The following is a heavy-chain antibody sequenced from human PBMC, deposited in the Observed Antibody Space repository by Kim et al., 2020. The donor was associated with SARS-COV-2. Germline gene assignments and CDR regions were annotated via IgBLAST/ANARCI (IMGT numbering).Heavy chain of an antibody. Sequence: SETLSLTCIVSGGSVSSGRDVRWDGGGTGKGLEWIGYVSYTGSTKYNPSLKSRVSISLDTSKNQFSLTLNSVTAADKALYYCVQDWVRAAAGWGRVTLVTVSA. J-gene: IGHJ4*02. D-gene: IGHD6-13*01. CDR3: VQDWVRAAAG. V-gene: IGHV4-61*01. CDR1: GGSVSSGRD. CDR2: VSYTGST.